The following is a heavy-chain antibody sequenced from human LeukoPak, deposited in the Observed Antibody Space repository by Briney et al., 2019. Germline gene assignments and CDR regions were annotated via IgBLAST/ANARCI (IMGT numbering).Heavy chain of an antibody. D-gene: IGHD2-21*02. CDR3: ARDASVSICGGDCYPLD. V-gene: IGHV4-4*07. Sequence: SETLSFTCTVSGGSISNFFWSWIRQPAGKGLEWIGRIYTSGSTNYNPSLSNRVTMTIDTSKNQFSLKLSSVTAADTAVYYCARDASVSICGGDCYPLDWGQGTLVTVSS. J-gene: IGHJ4*02. CDR2: IYTSGST. CDR1: GGSISNFF.